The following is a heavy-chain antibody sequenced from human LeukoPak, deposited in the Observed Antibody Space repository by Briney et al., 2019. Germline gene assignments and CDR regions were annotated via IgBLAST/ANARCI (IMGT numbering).Heavy chain of an antibody. CDR2: IQFGGTNK. V-gene: IGHV3-30*02. CDR3: AKDRERYSSGWHGDY. J-gene: IGHJ4*02. Sequence: GGSLRLSCAASGFTFSSYGMHWVRQAPGKGLEWVAFIQFGGTNKYYGDSVEGRFTISRDNSKNTLHLQMNSLRAEDTAVYYCAKDRERYSSGWHGDYWGQGTLVSVSS. D-gene: IGHD6-19*01. CDR1: GFTFSSYG.